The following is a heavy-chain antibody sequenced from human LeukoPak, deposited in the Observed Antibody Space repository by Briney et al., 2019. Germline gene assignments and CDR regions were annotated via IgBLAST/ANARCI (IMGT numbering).Heavy chain of an antibody. J-gene: IGHJ6*03. CDR2: IYHSGST. CDR1: GYSISSGYY. CDR3: ARPTGYCSSTSCYYYYYYMDV. V-gene: IGHV4-38-2*01. D-gene: IGHD2-2*01. Sequence: KPSETLSLTCAVSGYSISSGYYWGWIRQPPGKGLEWIGSIYHSGSTYYNPSLKSRVTISVDTSKNQFSLKLSSVTAADTAVYYCARPTGYCSSTSCYYYYYYMDVWGKGTTVTVSS.